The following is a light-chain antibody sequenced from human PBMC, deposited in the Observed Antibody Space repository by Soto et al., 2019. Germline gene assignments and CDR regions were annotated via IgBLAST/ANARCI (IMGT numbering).Light chain of an antibody. CDR2: KAS. CDR1: ESINSW. CDR3: QQYQSYSQ. V-gene: IGKV1-5*03. Sequence: DIQMTQSPSTLSASVGDRVTITCRASESINSWLAWYQQKPGKAPKLLIYKASNLESGVPSRFSGSGSWTEFTLTITSLQPDDFATYYCQQYQSYSQFGQGTKVEIK. J-gene: IGKJ1*01.